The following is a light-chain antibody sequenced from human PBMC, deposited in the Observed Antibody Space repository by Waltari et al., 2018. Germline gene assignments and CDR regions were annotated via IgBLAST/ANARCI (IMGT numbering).Light chain of an antibody. V-gene: IGKV3-20*01. CDR2: DAS. J-gene: IGKJ1*01. Sequence: EIVLTQSPGTLSLSPGERATLSCRASQSVGRYLAWYQQKPGQAPRLLIYDASTRATGIPDRFSGIGSGTDFSLTIIRLESEDFSVYYCQKYVNLPATFGQGTKVEIK. CDR3: QKYVNLPAT. CDR1: QSVGRY.